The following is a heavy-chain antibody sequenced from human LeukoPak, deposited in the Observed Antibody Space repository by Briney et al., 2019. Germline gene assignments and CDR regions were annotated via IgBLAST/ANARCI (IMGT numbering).Heavy chain of an antibody. V-gene: IGHV3-30*18. CDR2: ISYDGSNK. CDR3: AKTAPIVVVVAASQPMDV. Sequence: GGSLRLSCAASGFTFSSYSMNWVRQAPGKGLEWVAVISYDGSNKYYADSVKGRFTISRDNSKNTLYLQMNSLRAEDTAVYYCAKTAPIVVVVAASQPMDVWGKGTTVTVSS. D-gene: IGHD2-15*01. J-gene: IGHJ6*03. CDR1: GFTFSSYS.